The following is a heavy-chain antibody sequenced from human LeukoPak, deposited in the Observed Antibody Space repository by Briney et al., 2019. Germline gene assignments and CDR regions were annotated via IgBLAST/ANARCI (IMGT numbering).Heavy chain of an antibody. Sequence: SVKVSCKASGGTFSSYAISWVRQAPGQGLEWMGGIIPIFGTANYAQKFQGRVTITADESTSTAYMELSSLRSGDTAVYYCARMGYNWNDAWFDPWGQGTLVTVSS. D-gene: IGHD1-1*01. CDR1: GGTFSSYA. CDR2: IIPIFGTA. CDR3: ARMGYNWNDAWFDP. J-gene: IGHJ5*02. V-gene: IGHV1-69*13.